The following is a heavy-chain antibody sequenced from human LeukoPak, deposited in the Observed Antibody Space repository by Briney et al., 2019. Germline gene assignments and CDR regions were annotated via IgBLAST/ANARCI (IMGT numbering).Heavy chain of an antibody. V-gene: IGHV3-9*03. CDR2: ISWNSGTV. D-gene: IGHD2-2*01. Sequence: GGSLRLSCAASGFNFNDYAMHWVRQAPGKGLEWVSGISWNSGTVAYADSVKGRFTISRDNSKKSLYLQMNSLKAEDMALYYCAKASADWYFDLWGRGTLVTVSS. CDR1: GFNFNDYA. J-gene: IGHJ2*01. CDR3: AKASADWYFDL.